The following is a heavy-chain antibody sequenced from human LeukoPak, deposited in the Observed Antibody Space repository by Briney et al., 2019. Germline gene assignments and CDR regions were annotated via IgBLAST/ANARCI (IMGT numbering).Heavy chain of an antibody. CDR2: ISSSSSYI. V-gene: IGHV3-21*01. J-gene: IGHJ3*02. D-gene: IGHD6-19*01. Sequence: KPGGSLRLSCAASGFTFSSYSMNWVRQAPGKGLEWVSSISSSSSYIYYADSVKGRFTISRDNAKNSLYLQMNSLRAEDPAVYYCARDFQWLVNDAFDIWGQGTMVTVSS. CDR1: GFTFSSYS. CDR3: ARDFQWLVNDAFDI.